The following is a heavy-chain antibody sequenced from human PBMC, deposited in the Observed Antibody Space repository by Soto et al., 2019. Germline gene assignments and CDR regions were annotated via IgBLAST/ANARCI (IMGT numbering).Heavy chain of an antibody. Sequence: QVQLQESDAGLVKASQTLSLTCTVSGGSVSSGAYYWTWIRQRPGKGLEWIGYIYYSGSTYYSPSLKSRLSISLDTSKNQFSVGLSSVTAADTAMYYCARPSLRAVYAFDIRGQGTMVTVSA. D-gene: IGHD1-20*01. J-gene: IGHJ3*02. CDR1: GGSVSSGAYY. V-gene: IGHV4-31*03. CDR2: IYYSGST. CDR3: ARPSLRAVYAFDI.